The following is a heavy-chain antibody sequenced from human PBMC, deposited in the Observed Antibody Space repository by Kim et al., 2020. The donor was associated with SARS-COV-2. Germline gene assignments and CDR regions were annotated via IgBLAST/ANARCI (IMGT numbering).Heavy chain of an antibody. Sequence: SETLSLTCTVSGGSISNYYWSWVRQPAGRGLEWIGRIFSSGITTYNPSLDSRVTMSVDTSKNQFSLRLSSLTAADTAVYYCARDVYNSGFFDYWGQGTPGTVSS. D-gene: IGHD6-19*01. CDR2: IFSSGIT. CDR1: GGSISNYY. J-gene: IGHJ4*02. CDR3: ARDVYNSGFFDY. V-gene: IGHV4-4*07.